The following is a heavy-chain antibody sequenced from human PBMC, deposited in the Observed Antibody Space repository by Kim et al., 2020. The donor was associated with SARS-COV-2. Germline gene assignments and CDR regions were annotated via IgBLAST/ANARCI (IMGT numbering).Heavy chain of an antibody. CDR1: GGSFSGYY. J-gene: IGHJ4*02. Sequence: SETLSLTCAVYGGSFSGYYWSWIRQPPGKGLEWIGEINHSGSTNYNPSLKSRVTISVDTSKNQFSLKLSSVTAADTAVYYCARGRKILERRFDYWGQGTLVTVSS. CDR2: INHSGST. D-gene: IGHD1-1*01. CDR3: ARGRKILERRFDY. V-gene: IGHV4-34*01.